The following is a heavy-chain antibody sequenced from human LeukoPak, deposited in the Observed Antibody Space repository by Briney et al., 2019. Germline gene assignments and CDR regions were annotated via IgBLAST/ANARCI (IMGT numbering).Heavy chain of an antibody. CDR2: ISYDGSNK. Sequence: GRSLRLSCAASGFTFSSYGMHWVRQAPGKGLEWVAVISYDGSNKYYADSVKGRFTISRDNAKNSLYLQMNSLRAEDTVVYYCARRRGGSGMEAFDIWGQGTMVTVSS. CDR1: GFTFSSYG. D-gene: IGHD3-10*01. V-gene: IGHV3-30*03. J-gene: IGHJ3*02. CDR3: ARRRGGSGMEAFDI.